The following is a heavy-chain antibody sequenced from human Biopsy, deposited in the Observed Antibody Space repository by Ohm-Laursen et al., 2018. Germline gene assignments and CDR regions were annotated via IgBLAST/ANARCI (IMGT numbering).Heavy chain of an antibody. CDR3: ARDPIVGSKADGMDV. V-gene: IGHV3-21*01. CDR2: ITSRSGYK. Sequence: GSLRLSCAAAGFSFTSYTMNWVRQVPGKGLEWVSSITSRSGYKYYADSVKGRFTISRDNAKNSLYLQMNSLRAEDTAVYFCARDPIVGSKADGMDVWGQGTTVTVSS. CDR1: GFSFTSYT. D-gene: IGHD1-26*01. J-gene: IGHJ6*02.